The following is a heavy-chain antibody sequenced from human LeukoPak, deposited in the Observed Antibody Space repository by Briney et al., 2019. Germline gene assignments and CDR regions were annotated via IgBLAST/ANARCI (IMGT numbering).Heavy chain of an antibody. Sequence: ASVKVSCKASGYTFTGYAMHWVRQAPGQRLEWVGWINAGNGNTKYSQKFQGRVTITRDTSASTAYVELSSLRSEDTAVYYCARDRGGTGDFDYWGQGTLVTVSS. V-gene: IGHV1-3*01. CDR3: ARDRGGTGDFDY. J-gene: IGHJ4*02. D-gene: IGHD1-1*01. CDR2: INAGNGNT. CDR1: GYTFTGYA.